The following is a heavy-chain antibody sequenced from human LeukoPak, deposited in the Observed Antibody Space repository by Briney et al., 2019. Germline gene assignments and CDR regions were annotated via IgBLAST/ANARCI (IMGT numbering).Heavy chain of an antibody. V-gene: IGHV3-66*01. D-gene: IGHD2-15*01. J-gene: IGHJ4*02. CDR2: IYSGGST. CDR3: ARDFCSAGSCYPDN. Sequence: GGSLRLSCAASGFTVSSNYMSWVRQAPGKGLEWVSVIYSGGSTYYADSVKGRFTISRDNSKNTLYLQMNSLRVEDTAVYYCARDFCSAGSCYPDNWGQGTLVPVSS. CDR1: GFTVSSNY.